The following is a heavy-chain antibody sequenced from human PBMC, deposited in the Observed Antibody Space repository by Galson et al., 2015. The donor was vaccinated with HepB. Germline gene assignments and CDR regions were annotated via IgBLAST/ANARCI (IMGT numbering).Heavy chain of an antibody. CDR1: GFTFSSYA. J-gene: IGHJ4*02. CDR2: ISGSGGHT. Sequence: SLRLSCAASGFTFSSYAMSWVRQAPGMGLEWVSVISGSGGHTYYTDSVKGRFTISKDNSKSTVYLQMDSLRAEDTAVYYCAKRVYYDLGRPLDYWGQGTLVTVSS. D-gene: IGHD3-10*01. V-gene: IGHV3-23*01. CDR3: AKRVYYDLGRPLDY.